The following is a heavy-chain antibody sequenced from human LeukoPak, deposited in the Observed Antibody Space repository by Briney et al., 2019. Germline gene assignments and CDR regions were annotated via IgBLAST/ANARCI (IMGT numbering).Heavy chain of an antibody. Sequence: GGSLRLSCAASGFTFSDYYMNWIRQAPGKGLEWVANINHDGRETYYADSVKGRFIISRDNAKDSLYLQMNSLRAEDAAVYYCAKGYIIAGRQWYLDLWGRGTLVGVSS. V-gene: IGHV3-7*01. J-gene: IGHJ2*01. CDR2: INHDGRET. D-gene: IGHD6-13*01. CDR3: AKGYIIAGRQWYLDL. CDR1: GFTFSDYY.